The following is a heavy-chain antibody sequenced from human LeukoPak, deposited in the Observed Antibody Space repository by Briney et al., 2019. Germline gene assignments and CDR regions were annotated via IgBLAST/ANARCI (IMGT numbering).Heavy chain of an antibody. CDR2: ISYDGSNK. CDR3: AKESPELRDAFDI. CDR1: GFTFSSYG. D-gene: IGHD1-7*01. J-gene: IGHJ3*02. V-gene: IGHV3-30*18. Sequence: PGGSLRLSCVASGFTFSSYGMHWVRQAPGKGLEWVAVISYDGSNKYYADSVKGRFTISRDNSKNTLYLQMNSLRAEDTAVYYCAKESPELRDAFDIWGQGTMVTVSS.